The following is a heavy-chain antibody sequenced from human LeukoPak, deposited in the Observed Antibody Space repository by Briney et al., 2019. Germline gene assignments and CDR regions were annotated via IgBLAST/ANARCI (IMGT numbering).Heavy chain of an antibody. CDR3: ATVRTDGPYYDSSGYYYVRGSLLY. V-gene: IGHV1-69*13. CDR2: IIPIFGIA. J-gene: IGHJ4*02. CDR1: GGTFSSYA. Sequence: ASVKVSCKASGGTFSSYAISWVRQAPGQGLEWMGGIIPIFGIANYAQKFQGRVTITADESTSTAYMELSSLRSEDTAVYYCATVRTDGPYYDSSGYYYVRGSLLYWGQGTLVTVSS. D-gene: IGHD3-22*01.